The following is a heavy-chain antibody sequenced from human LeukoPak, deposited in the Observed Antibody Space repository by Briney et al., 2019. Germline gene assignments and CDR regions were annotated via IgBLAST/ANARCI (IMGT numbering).Heavy chain of an antibody. J-gene: IGHJ5*02. CDR1: GGSISSSSYY. D-gene: IGHD2-2*01. CDR2: IHYSGNT. CDR3: ARQGDTTSWHDVDWFDP. V-gene: IGHV4-39*01. Sequence: PSETLSLTCTVSGGSISSSSYYWGWIRQPPGKGLEWIGTIHYSGNTYYNPSLRSRITISVDTSRNQFSLQLNSVTAADTAVYYCARQGDTTSWHDVDWFDPWGQGTLVIVSS.